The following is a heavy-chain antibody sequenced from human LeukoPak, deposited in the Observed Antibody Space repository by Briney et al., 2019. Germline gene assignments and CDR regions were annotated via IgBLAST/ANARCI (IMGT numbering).Heavy chain of an antibody. V-gene: IGHV4-39*07. J-gene: IGHJ6*03. CDR2: IYYSGST. CDR1: GGSISSSSSY. CDR3: ARSGGSYYDYYYMDV. Sequence: SETLSLTCSVSGGSISSSSSYWGWIRQPPGKGLEWIGSIYYSGSTYYNPSLKSRVTISVDTSKNQFSLKLSSVTAADTAVYYCARSGGSYYDYYYMDVWGKGTTVTVSS. D-gene: IGHD1-26*01.